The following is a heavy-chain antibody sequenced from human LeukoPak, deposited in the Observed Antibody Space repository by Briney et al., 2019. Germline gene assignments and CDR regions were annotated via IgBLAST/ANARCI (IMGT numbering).Heavy chain of an antibody. CDR2: IYTSGRT. V-gene: IGHV4-61*02. J-gene: IGHJ4*02. CDR3: ARGYWFYFDY. Sequence: PSQTLSLTCTVSGGSISSGSYYWSWIRQPAGKGLEWIGRIYTSGRTIYNPSLKSRVTISADTSKNQFSLRVGSVTAADTAVYYCARGYWFYFDYWGQGTLVTVSS. CDR1: GGSISSGSYY. D-gene: IGHD2-8*02.